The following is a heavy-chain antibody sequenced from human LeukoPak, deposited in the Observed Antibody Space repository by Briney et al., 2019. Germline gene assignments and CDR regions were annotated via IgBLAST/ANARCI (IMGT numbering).Heavy chain of an antibody. CDR1: GGSISSYY. CDR3: AGTYRYNYYYYMDV. V-gene: IGHV4-59*01. D-gene: IGHD1-1*01. J-gene: IGHJ6*03. CDR2: IDYSGST. Sequence: SETLSLTCTVSGGSISSYYWSWIRQPPGKGLEWIGYIDYSGSTNYNPSLKRRVTISVDTSKNQFSLKLSSVTAADTAVYYCAGTYRYNYYYYMDVWGKGTTVTISS.